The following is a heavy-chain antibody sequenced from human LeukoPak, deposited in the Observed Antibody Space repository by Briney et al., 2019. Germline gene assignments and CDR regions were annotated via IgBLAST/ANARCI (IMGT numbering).Heavy chain of an antibody. CDR1: GGSISSYY. V-gene: IGHV4-59*08. CDR2: IYYSGST. Sequence: SETLSLTCTASGGSISSYYWSWIRQPPGKGLEWIGYIYYSGSTNYNPSLKSRVTISVDTSKNQFSLKLSSVTAADTAVYYCARHIISSSWYFDLWGRGTLVTVSS. CDR3: ARHIISSSWYFDL. J-gene: IGHJ2*01. D-gene: IGHD6-13*01.